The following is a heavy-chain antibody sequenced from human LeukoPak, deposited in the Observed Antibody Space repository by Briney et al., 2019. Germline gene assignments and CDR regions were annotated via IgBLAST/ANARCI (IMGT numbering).Heavy chain of an antibody. V-gene: IGHV4-59*08. Sequence: SETLSLTCTVSGGSISSSYWTWIRQPPGKGLEWIGYIYYSGSTNYNPSLKSRVSISVDTSKNQFSLKVNSVTAADTAVYYCARRRYDSSGSYYYFDYWGQGTLVTVSS. J-gene: IGHJ4*02. CDR1: GGSISSSY. D-gene: IGHD3-22*01. CDR2: IYYSGST. CDR3: ARRRYDSSGSYYYFDY.